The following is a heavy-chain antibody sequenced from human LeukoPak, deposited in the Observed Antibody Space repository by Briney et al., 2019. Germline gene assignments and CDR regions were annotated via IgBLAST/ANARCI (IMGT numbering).Heavy chain of an antibody. CDR2: INPSGGST. V-gene: IGHV1-46*01. CDR1: GYTFTSYY. J-gene: IGHJ4*02. CDR3: ARGGYIVVVPAAIFDY. D-gene: IGHD2-2*01. Sequence: ASVKVSCKASGYTFTSYYMHWVRQAPGQGLEWMGIINPSGGSTSYAQKFQGRVTMTRDMSTSTVYMELSSLRSEDTAVYYCARGGYIVVVPAAIFDYWGQGTLVTVSP.